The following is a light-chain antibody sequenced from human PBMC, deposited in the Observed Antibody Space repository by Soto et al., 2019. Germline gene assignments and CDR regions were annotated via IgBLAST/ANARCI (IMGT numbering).Light chain of an antibody. CDR3: CSYADSTTYV. CDR1: SSDVGTYNL. V-gene: IGLV2-23*01. J-gene: IGLJ1*01. Sequence: QSALTQPASVSGSPGQSITISCTGTSSDVGTYNLASWYQQHPGKAPKLMIYEGSKWPSGVSNRFSGSKSGNTASLTISGLQAEDEADYYCCSYADSTTYVFGTGTKVTVL. CDR2: EGS.